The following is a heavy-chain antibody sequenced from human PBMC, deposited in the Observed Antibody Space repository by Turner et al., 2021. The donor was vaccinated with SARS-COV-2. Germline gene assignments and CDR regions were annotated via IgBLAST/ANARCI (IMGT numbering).Heavy chain of an antibody. CDR3: ATRMTTLPQ. D-gene: IGHD4-17*01. Sequence: EVHLVESGGGLVQPWGSLRLSCAASGFAVSNNYMSWVRQAAGKGLVWVSLIYSGGSTYYADSVTGRFTISRDNSKNTLYLQMNSLRAEDTAVYYCATRMTTLPQWGQGTLVTVSS. J-gene: IGHJ4*02. CDR1: GFAVSNNY. V-gene: IGHV3-66*01. CDR2: IYSGGST.